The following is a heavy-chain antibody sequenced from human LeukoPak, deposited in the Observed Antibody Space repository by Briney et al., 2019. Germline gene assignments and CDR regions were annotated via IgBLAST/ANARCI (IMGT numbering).Heavy chain of an antibody. CDR3: ARVSPNTVTTLQYFDY. V-gene: IGHV3-48*03. CDR1: GFTFSSYE. Sequence: GGSLRLSCAASGFTFSSYEMNWVRQAPGKGLEWVSYISSSGSTIYYADSVKGRFTISRDNSKNSLYLQMNSLRAEDTAVYYCARVSPNTVTTLQYFDYWGQGTLVTVSS. CDR2: ISSSGSTI. D-gene: IGHD4-17*01. J-gene: IGHJ4*02.